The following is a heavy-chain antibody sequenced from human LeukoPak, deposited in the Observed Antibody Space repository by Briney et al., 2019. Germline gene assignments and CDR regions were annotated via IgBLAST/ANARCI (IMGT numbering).Heavy chain of an antibody. CDR2: INHSGST. J-gene: IGHJ5*02. CDR1: GGSFSGHC. CDR3: ARAPYYDFWSSYPTKLRANWFDP. V-gene: IGHV4-34*01. D-gene: IGHD3-3*01. Sequence: SETLSLTCAVYGGSFSGHCWSWIRQPPGKGLEWIGEINHSGSTNYNPSLKSRVTISVDTSKNQFSLKLSSVTAADTAVYYCARAPYYDFWSSYPTKLRANWFDPWGQGTLVTVSS.